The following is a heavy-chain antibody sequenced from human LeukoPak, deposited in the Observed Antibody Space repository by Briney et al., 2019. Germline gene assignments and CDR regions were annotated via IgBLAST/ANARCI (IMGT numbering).Heavy chain of an antibody. D-gene: IGHD6-13*01. CDR3: ARGIAAAFDAFDI. V-gene: IGHV4-39*01. CDR1: GGSISSSSYY. Sequence: SETMSLTCTVSGGSISSSSYYWGWIRQPPGKGLEWIGSIYYSGNTYYNPSLKSRVTISVDTSKNQFSLKLSSVTAADTAVYYCARGIAAAFDAFDIWGQGTMVTVS. J-gene: IGHJ3*02. CDR2: IYYSGNT.